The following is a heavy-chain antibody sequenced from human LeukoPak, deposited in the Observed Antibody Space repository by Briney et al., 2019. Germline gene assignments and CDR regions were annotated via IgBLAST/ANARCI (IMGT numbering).Heavy chain of an antibody. CDR3: TWDTGGWYVFSS. CDR2: IKSKGSGGTT. D-gene: IGHD6-19*01. V-gene: IGHV3-15*01. Sequence: GGSLRLSCAASGFTFTDAWMGWVRQAPGKGLEWVGRIKSKGSGGTTDYAAPVKGRFAISRDDSKHTLYLQMNSLQSEDTAVYYCTWDTGGWYVFSSWGQGTLVTVSS. CDR1: GFTFTDAW. J-gene: IGHJ5*02.